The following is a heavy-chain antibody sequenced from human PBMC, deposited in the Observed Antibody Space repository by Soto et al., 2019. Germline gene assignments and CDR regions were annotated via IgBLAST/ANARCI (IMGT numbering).Heavy chain of an antibody. J-gene: IGHJ4*02. CDR1: GFTFSSYS. CDR2: ISSGGVTI. D-gene: IGHD2-15*01. Sequence: EVQLVESGGGLVQPGRSLRLSCAASGFTFSSYSMNWVRQTPGKGLEWVSYISSGGVTIYYADSVKGRFTVSRDNAKDSLYLQMNSLRAEDTAVYYCARNLYCSGGSCPWGYWGQGTLVTVSS. V-gene: IGHV3-48*01. CDR3: ARNLYCSGGSCPWGY.